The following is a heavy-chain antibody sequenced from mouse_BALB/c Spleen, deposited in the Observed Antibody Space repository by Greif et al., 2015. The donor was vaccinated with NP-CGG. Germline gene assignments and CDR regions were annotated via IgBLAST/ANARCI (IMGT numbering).Heavy chain of an antibody. J-gene: IGHJ1*01. D-gene: IGHD2-4*01. CDR3: APMITTGYWYFDV. V-gene: IGHV14-3*02. CDR1: GFNIKDTY. CDR2: IDPANGNT. Sequence: EVMLVESGAELVKPGASVKLSCTASGFNIKDTYMHWEKQRPEQGLEWIGRIDPANGNTKYDPKFQGKATITADTSSNTAYLQLSSLTSEDTAVYYCAPMITTGYWYFDVWGAGTTVTVSS.